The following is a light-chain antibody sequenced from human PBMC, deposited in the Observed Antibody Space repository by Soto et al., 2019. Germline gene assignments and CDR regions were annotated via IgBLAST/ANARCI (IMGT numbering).Light chain of an antibody. J-gene: IGKJ1*01. CDR1: QSVSSY. V-gene: IGKV3-20*01. CDR3: QQYNTSPWT. Sequence: EIALTQSPATLSLSPVERATLSCRASQSVSSYLAWYQQKPGQAPRLLIYGTSSRATGIPDRFSGSGSGTDFTLTISRLEPEDLAVYYCQQYNTSPWTVGQGTKVDIK. CDR2: GTS.